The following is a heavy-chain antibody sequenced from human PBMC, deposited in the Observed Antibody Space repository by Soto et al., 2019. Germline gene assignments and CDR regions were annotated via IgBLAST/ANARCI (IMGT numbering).Heavy chain of an antibody. CDR2: INHSGST. J-gene: IGHJ6*02. V-gene: IGHV4-34*01. CDR3: ASSLWFGELPDDYYYYGMDV. D-gene: IGHD3-10*01. Sequence: PSETLSLTCAVYGGSFSGYYWSWIRQPPGKGLEWIGEINHSGSTNYNPSRKSRVTISVDTSKNQFSLKLSSVTAADTAVYYCASSLWFGELPDDYYYYGMDVWGQGTTVTVSS. CDR1: GGSFSGYY.